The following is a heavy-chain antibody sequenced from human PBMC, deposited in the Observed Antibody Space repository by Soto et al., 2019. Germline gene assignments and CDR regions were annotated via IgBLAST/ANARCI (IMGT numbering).Heavy chain of an antibody. D-gene: IGHD3-22*01. Sequence: SVKVSCKASGGTFGSDAITWVRQAPGQGLERVGRIIPIFGTTNYAQNLQGRVTISADKSTLTSYMELHSLTSDDTALYYCARDRTDSGYYTNWLDPWGQGTQVTVS. J-gene: IGHJ5*02. CDR3: ARDRTDSGYYTNWLDP. CDR2: IIPIFGTT. CDR1: GGTFGSDA. V-gene: IGHV1-69*06.